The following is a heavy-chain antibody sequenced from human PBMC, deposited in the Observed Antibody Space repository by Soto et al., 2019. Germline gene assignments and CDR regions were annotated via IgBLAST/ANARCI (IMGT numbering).Heavy chain of an antibody. CDR1: GGSISSYY. D-gene: IGHD2-15*01. CDR2: IYYSGST. CDR3: ARDSRRVCWLLGGAYNWFDP. J-gene: IGHJ5*02. V-gene: IGHV4-59*01. Sequence: SETLSLTFTVSGGSISSYYWSWIRQPPGKGLEWIGYIYYSGSTNYNPSLKSRVTISVDTSKNQFSRKLSSVTAADTAVYYCARDSRRVCWLLGGAYNWFDPWGQGTLVTVSS.